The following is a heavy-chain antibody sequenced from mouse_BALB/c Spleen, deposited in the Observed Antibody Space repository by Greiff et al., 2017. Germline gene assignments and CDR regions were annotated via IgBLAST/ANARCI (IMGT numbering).Heavy chain of an antibody. V-gene: IGHV5-9-4*01. CDR3: ARAMMTTRGFDY. Sequence: EVKLVESGGGLVKPGGSLKLSCAASGFTFSSYAMSWVRQSPEKRLEWVAEISSGGSYTYYPDTVTGRFTISRDNAKNTLYLEMSSLRSEDTAMYYCARAMMTTRGFDYWGQGTTLTVSS. J-gene: IGHJ2*01. D-gene: IGHD2-4*01. CDR2: ISSGGSYT. CDR1: GFTFSSYA.